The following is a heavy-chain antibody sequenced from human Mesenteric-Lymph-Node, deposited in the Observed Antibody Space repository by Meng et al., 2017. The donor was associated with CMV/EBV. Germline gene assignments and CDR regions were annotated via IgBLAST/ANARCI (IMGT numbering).Heavy chain of an antibody. CDR1: GFSVSRNY. V-gene: IGHV3-53*01. D-gene: IGHD3-3*01. CDR3: AKENDFWSGYVDY. Sequence: GESLKISCAASGFSVSRNYMTWVRQAPGKGLEWVSVVYDDGSTYYADSVKGRFTISRDNSKRIFYLQMNSLRAEDTAIYYCAKENDFWSGYVDYWGQGTLVTVSS. CDR2: VYDDGST. J-gene: IGHJ4*02.